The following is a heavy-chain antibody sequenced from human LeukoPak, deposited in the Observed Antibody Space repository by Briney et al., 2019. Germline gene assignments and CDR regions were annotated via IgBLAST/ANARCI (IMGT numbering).Heavy chain of an antibody. CDR1: GYTFTSYD. Sequence: GASVKVSCKASGYTFTSYDINWVRQATGQGLEWMGWMNPNSGNTGYAQKFQGRVTMTRNTSISTAYMELSSLRSEDTAVYYCARGTPRKDCGGDCYSGYWGQGTLVTVSS. J-gene: IGHJ4*02. CDR2: MNPNSGNT. V-gene: IGHV1-8*01. D-gene: IGHD2-21*02. CDR3: ARGTPRKDCGGDCYSGY.